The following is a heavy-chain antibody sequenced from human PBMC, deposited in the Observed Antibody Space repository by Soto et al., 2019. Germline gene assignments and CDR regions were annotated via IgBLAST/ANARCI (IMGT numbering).Heavy chain of an antibody. J-gene: IGHJ4*02. CDR2: IYYSGST. CDR3: ARYSGYGSGDY. V-gene: IGHV4-59*08. D-gene: IGHD5-12*01. CDR1: GGSISSYY. Sequence: SETLSLTCTVSGGSISSYYWSWIRQPPGKGLEWIGYIYYSGSTNYNPSLKSRVTISVDTSKNQFSLKLSSVTAADTAVYYCARYSGYGSGDYWGQGTLVTVSS.